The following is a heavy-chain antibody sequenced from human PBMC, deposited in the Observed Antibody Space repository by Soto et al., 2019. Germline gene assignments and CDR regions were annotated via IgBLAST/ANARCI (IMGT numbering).Heavy chain of an antibody. V-gene: IGHV4-59*11. CDR1: GVSTSNHY. Sequence: QVQLQESGPGLVKPSETLSLTCSVSGVSTSNHYWTWIRKSPGQGPEWIGCIYYRGTTNYNASFKSRVTISLDTSKNQFSLKLTSVTTADTAVYYCARGGGSPYHDHEFDYWGQGILVTVSS. CDR3: ARGGGSPYHDHEFDY. CDR2: IYYRGTT. J-gene: IGHJ4*02. D-gene: IGHD2-2*01.